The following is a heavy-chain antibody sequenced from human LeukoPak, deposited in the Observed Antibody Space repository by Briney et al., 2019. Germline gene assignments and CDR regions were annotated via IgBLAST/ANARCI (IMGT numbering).Heavy chain of an antibody. CDR3: AKEDILTGLYYTGFDY. J-gene: IGHJ4*02. Sequence: GGSLRLSCAASGFTFSSYAMSWVRPAPGKGLAWVSAISGSGGSTYYADSVKGRFTISRDNSKNTLYLQMNSLRAEDTAVYYCAKEDILTGLYYTGFDYWGQGTLVTVSS. D-gene: IGHD3-9*01. CDR1: GFTFSSYA. V-gene: IGHV3-23*01. CDR2: ISGSGGST.